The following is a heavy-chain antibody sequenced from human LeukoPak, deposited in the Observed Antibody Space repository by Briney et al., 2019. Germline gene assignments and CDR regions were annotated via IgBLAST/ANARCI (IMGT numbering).Heavy chain of an antibody. CDR3: ARSMTGGIYYYYYMDV. CDR1: GFTFSRYG. V-gene: IGHV3-33*01. J-gene: IGHJ6*03. Sequence: GRSLRLSCAASGFTFSRYGMHWVRQAPGKGLEWVADIWYDGSNKYYADSVKGRFTISRDNSKNTQYLQMNSLRAEDTAVYYCARSMTGGIYYYYYMDVWGKGTTVTVSS. CDR2: IWYDGSNK. D-gene: IGHD1-26*01.